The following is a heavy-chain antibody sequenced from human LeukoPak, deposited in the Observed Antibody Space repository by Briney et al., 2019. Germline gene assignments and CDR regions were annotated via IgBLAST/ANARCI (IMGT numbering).Heavy chain of an antibody. V-gene: IGHV1-18*04. D-gene: IGHD5-24*01. CDR1: GFALYKYN. J-gene: IGHJ6*03. CDR3: ARNTYGYKFSMDV. CDR2: ITAFNGNT. Sequence: ASVKVSCKASGFALYKYNIVWVRQAPGQGLEWVGWITAFNGNTNYAQKVQGRVTMTTDTSTSTSYMELRNLRSDDTAVYYCARNTYGYKFSMDVWGKGTTVIISS.